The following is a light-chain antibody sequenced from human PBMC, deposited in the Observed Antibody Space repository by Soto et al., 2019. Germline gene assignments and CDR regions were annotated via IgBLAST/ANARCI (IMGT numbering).Light chain of an antibody. CDR1: QSISNW. CDR2: KAS. V-gene: IGKV1-5*03. Sequence: DIRMTQSRSTLSASVGDRVTITCRASQSISNWLAWYQQKPGKAPKLLIYKASSLESGVPSRFSGSGSGTEFTLTISSLQPDDFATYYCQQYNSYPWTFGQGTKVEIK. CDR3: QQYNSYPWT. J-gene: IGKJ1*01.